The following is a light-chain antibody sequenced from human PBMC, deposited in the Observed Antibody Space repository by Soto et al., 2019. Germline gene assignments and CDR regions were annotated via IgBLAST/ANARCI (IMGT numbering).Light chain of an antibody. CDR1: SSDVGGYNY. CDR3: CSYAGSYYV. CDR2: DVS. J-gene: IGLJ1*01. V-gene: IGLV2-11*01. Sequence: QSVLTQPRSVSGSPGQSVTISCTGTSSDVGGYNYVSWYQQHPGKAPKLMIYDVSKRPSGVPDRFSGSKSGNTASLTISGLPAEEEADYCCCSYAGSYYVFGTGTKLTVL.